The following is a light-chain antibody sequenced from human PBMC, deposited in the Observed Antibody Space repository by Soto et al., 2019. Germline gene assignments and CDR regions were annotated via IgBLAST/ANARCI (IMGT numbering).Light chain of an antibody. V-gene: IGKV1-8*01. Sequence: AIRMTQSPSSFSASTGDRVTITCRASQGISSYLAWYQQKPGKAPKLLIYAASTLQSGVPSRFSGSGSGTDFTLTISCLQSEDFPPYYCQQYHSYPRTFGQGTKVDI. J-gene: IGKJ1*01. CDR3: QQYHSYPRT. CDR2: AAS. CDR1: QGISSY.